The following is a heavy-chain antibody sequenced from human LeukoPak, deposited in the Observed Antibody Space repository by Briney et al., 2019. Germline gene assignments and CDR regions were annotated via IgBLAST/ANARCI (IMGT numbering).Heavy chain of an antibody. J-gene: IGHJ4*02. CDR1: GYTFTSYY. CDR2: INPSSGGA. Sequence: GASGKVSCKASGYTFTSYYMHWVRQALGHGLEWMGIINPSSGGATYAQKFQGRVTMTRDTSTSTVYLELSSLRSEDTAVYYCARGYSSSWRDLFDYWGQGTLVTVSS. D-gene: IGHD6-13*01. CDR3: ARGYSSSWRDLFDY. V-gene: IGHV1-46*01.